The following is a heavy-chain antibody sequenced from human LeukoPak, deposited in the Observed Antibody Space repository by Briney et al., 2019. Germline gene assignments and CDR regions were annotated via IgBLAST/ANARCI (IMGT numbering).Heavy chain of an antibody. CDR3: ARDLDYYDSSGYTDDFDY. D-gene: IGHD3-22*01. J-gene: IGHJ4*02. CDR2: IIPIFGTA. V-gene: IGHV1-69*13. Sequence: ASVKVSCKASGGTFSSYAISWVRQAPGQGLEWMGGIIPIFGTANYAQKFQGRVTITADESTSTAYMELSSLGSEDTAVYYCARDLDYYDSSGYTDDFDYWGQGTLVTVSS. CDR1: GGTFSSYA.